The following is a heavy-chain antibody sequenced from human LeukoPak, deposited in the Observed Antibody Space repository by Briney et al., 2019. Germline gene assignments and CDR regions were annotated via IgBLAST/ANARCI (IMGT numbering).Heavy chain of an antibody. D-gene: IGHD3-22*01. J-gene: IGHJ4*02. Sequence: SGTLSLTFAVSGGSISSSNWWSWVRQPPGKGLEWIGEIYHSGSTNYNPSLKSRVTISVDTSKNEFSLKLNSVTAAGTAIYYCARDSSGYSRFDYWGQGALVTVSS. V-gene: IGHV4-4*02. CDR1: GGSISSSNW. CDR2: IYHSGST. CDR3: ARDSSGYSRFDY.